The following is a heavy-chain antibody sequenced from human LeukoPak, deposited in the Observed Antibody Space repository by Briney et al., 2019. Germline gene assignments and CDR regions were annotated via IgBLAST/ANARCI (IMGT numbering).Heavy chain of an antibody. Sequence: GGSLRLSCAASGFTFSSYGMHWVRQAPGKGLEWVAFIRYDGSNKYYADSVKGRFTISRDNSKNTLYLQMNSLRAEDTAVYYCAKDLGIPRITMVRGPSPLDYWGPGTLVTVSS. D-gene: IGHD3-10*01. J-gene: IGHJ4*02. V-gene: IGHV3-30*02. CDR2: IRYDGSNK. CDR3: AKDLGIPRITMVRGPSPLDY. CDR1: GFTFSSYG.